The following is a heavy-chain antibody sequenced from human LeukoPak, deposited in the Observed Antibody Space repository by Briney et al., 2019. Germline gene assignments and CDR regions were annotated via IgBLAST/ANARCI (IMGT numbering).Heavy chain of an antibody. D-gene: IGHD3-10*01. CDR3: ARQTGSGLFTLP. CDR1: GGSISSSSYY. CDR2: IYYSGST. V-gene: IGHV4-39*01. Sequence: SETLSLTCTVSGGSISSSSYYWGWIRQPPGKGLEWIGSIYYSGSTYYNASLKSRVSISVDTSKNQFSLRLTSVTAADTAVYYCARQTGSGLFTLPGGQGTLVTVSS. J-gene: IGHJ4*02.